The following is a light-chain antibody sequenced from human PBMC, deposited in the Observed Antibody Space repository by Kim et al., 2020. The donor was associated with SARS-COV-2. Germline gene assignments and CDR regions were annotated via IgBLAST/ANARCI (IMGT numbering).Light chain of an antibody. J-gene: IGKJ1*01. V-gene: IGKV3-20*01. CDR3: QQYESSPWT. CDR1: QSVSSMY. CDR2: GAS. Sequence: IVLTQSPGTLSLSPGERATLSCRASQSVSSMYLAWYQQKLGQAPRLLIYGASNRATGIPDRFSGSGSGTDFTLTISRLETEDCAVYYCQQYESSPWTFGQGTKVDIK.